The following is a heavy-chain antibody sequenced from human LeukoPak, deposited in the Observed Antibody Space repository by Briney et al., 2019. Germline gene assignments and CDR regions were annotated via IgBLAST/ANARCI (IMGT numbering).Heavy chain of an antibody. J-gene: IGHJ4*02. Sequence: GGSLRLSCAASGLTFSSYWMSWVRQAPGKGLEWVANIKQDGSEKSYVDSVKGQFTISRDNAKNSLYLQMNSLRAEDTAVYYCARTTRVRLGIPGGPWYFDYWGQGTLVTVSS. V-gene: IGHV3-7*01. D-gene: IGHD2-8*02. CDR2: IKQDGSEK. CDR3: ARTTRVRLGIPGGPWYFDY. CDR1: GLTFSSYW.